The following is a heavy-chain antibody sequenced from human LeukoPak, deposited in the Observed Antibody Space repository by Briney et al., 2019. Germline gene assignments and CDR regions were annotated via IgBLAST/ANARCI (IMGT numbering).Heavy chain of an antibody. J-gene: IGHJ4*02. D-gene: IGHD2-8*01. CDR1: GFTFSSYAM. CDR2: ISLTGLT. V-gene: IGHV4-4*02. Sequence: WGSLRLSCAASGFTFSSYAMSWVRQPPGQGLEWIGEISLTGLTHYNPSLESRVTVSLDKSKDQLSLNLTSVTAADTAVYYCSRENGAFSPFGYWGQGTLVTV. CDR3: SRENGAFSPFGY.